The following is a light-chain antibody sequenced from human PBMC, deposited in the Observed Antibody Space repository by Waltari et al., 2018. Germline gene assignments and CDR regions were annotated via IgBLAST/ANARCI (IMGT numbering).Light chain of an antibody. J-gene: IGKJ3*01. CDR1: QSIGRS. V-gene: IGKV1-5*01. Sequence: DFQLTQSPSSLSASVGDTVTITCQASQSIGRSLAWYQQKPGKAPKPLIYEASSLESWVPSRFSGSRSGTEFTLTINTLRPEDFATYYCQQYDDAPFTFGPGTKLDVK. CDR2: EAS. CDR3: QQYDDAPFT.